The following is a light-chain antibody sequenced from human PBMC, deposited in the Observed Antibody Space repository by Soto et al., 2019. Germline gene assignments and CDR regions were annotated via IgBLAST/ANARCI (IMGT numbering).Light chain of an antibody. V-gene: IGKV1-5*03. J-gene: IGKJ1*01. CDR1: QSISTW. Sequence: DIPMTQSPSTLSAFEGDRVTITCRASQSISTWLAWYQQKPGKAPNLLIYKASSLKSGVPSRFSGSGSGTEFTLTISGLQPDDFATYYCQQYSSYRWTFGEGTKVEIK. CDR3: QQYSSYRWT. CDR2: KAS.